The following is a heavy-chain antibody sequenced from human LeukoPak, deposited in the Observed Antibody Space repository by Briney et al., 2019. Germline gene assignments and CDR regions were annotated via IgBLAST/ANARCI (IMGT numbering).Heavy chain of an antibody. CDR3: SKSNYGDY. CDR2: ISGSGYST. V-gene: IGHV3-23*01. J-gene: IGHJ4*02. D-gene: IGHD4-11*01. Sequence: GGSLRLSCAASGLSFGAHAMHWVRQAPGMGLEWVSGISGSGYSTYYADSVKGRFTISRDNSENTLYVQMNSLRAEDTAVYYCSKSNYGDYWGQGTLVTVSS. CDR1: GLSFGAHA.